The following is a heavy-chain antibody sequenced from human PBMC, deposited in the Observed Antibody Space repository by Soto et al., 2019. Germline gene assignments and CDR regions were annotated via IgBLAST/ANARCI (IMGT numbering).Heavy chain of an antibody. J-gene: IGHJ5*02. CDR1: GFSLNNAGLG. V-gene: IGHV2-26*04. D-gene: IGHD6-13*01. CDR2: IFSNDEK. Sequence: QVTVKESGPVLVKPTETLTLTCTVSGFSLNNAGLGVSWIRQPPGKALEWLAHIFSNDEKSSSTSLKSRLTISKDTSKNQVVLIMTNMDPVDTATYYCASTYSSSWYWFDPWGQGTLVTVSS. CDR3: ASTYSSSWYWFDP.